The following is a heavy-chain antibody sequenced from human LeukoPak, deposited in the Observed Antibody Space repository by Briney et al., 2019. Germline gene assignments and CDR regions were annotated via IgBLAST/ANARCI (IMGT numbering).Heavy chain of an antibody. CDR2: ISGSGGST. V-gene: IGHV3-23*01. D-gene: IGHD3-9*01. CDR3: AKLPQAGYDILTGYHLFDY. Sequence: PGGSLRLSCAASGFTFSSYAMSWVRQAPRRGLEWVSAISGSGGSTYYADSVKGRFTISRDNSKNTLYLQMNSLRAEDTAVYYCAKLPQAGYDILTGYHLFDYWGQGTLVTVSS. J-gene: IGHJ4*02. CDR1: GFTFSSYA.